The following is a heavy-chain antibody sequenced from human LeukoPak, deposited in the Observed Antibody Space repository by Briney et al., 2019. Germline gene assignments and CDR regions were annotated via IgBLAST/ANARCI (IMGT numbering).Heavy chain of an antibody. D-gene: IGHD3-16*02. V-gene: IGHV3-48*02. Sequence: PGGSLRLSCAASGFIFSTYSMNWVRQAPGKGLEWVSYISSSSSTIYYADSVKGRFTISRDNAKNSLYLRMNSLRDEDTAVYYCAKSDTYRFDYWGQGTLVTVSS. CDR2: ISSSSSTI. J-gene: IGHJ4*02. CDR3: AKSDTYRFDY. CDR1: GFIFSTYS.